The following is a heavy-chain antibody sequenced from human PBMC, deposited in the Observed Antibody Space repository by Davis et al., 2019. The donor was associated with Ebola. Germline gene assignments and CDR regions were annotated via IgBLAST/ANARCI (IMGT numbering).Heavy chain of an antibody. D-gene: IGHD3-16*01. CDR1: GFTFSSFG. Sequence: GGSLRLSCAASGFTFSSFGIHWVRQAPGKGLEWVSSISSSSSYIYYADSVKGRFTVSRDNAKNSLYLQMNSLRAEDTAVYYCARALGGEDDWGQGTLVTVSS. V-gene: IGHV3-21*01. J-gene: IGHJ4*02. CDR3: ARALGGEDD. CDR2: ISSSSSYI.